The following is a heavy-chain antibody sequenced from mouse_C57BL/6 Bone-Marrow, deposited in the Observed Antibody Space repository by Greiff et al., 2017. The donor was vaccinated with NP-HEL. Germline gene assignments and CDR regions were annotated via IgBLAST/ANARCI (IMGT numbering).Heavy chain of an antibody. CDR3: ARGDYDYDVDYAMDY. CDR1: GYTFTSYW. D-gene: IGHD2-4*01. V-gene: IGHV1-55*01. CDR2: IYPGSGST. Sequence: VQLQQPGAELVKPGASVKMSCKAPGYTFTSYWITWVKQRPGQGLEWIGDIYPGSGSTNYNEKFKSKATLTVDTSSSTAYMQLSSLTSEDSAVYYCARGDYDYDVDYAMDYWGQGTSVTVSS. J-gene: IGHJ4*01.